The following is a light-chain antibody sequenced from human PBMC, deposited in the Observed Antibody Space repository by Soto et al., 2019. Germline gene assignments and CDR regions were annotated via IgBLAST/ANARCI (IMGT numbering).Light chain of an antibody. CDR3: LQDHNYPLT. CDR1: QGIGND. V-gene: IGKV1-6*01. J-gene: IGKJ4*01. Sequence: AIQMTQSPSSLSVSVGDRVTITCRASQGIGNDVGWYQQKPGKAPKLLIYAASSLQSGVPSRFSGSRSGTDFTLTISILPPEDFATYYCLQDHNYPLTFGGGTKVEIK. CDR2: AAS.